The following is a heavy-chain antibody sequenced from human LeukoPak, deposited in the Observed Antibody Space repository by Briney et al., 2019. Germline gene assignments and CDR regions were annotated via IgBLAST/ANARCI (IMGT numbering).Heavy chain of an antibody. CDR2: ISGSGGST. D-gene: IGHD3-9*01. CDR1: GFTFSSYA. Sequence: GGSLRLSCAASGFTFSSYAMSWVRQAPGKGLEWVSAISGSGGSTYYADSAKGRFTISRDNSKNTLYLQMNSLRAEDTAVYYCAKSFVLGYYDILTGPPYYYYYYMDVWGKGTTVTVSS. CDR3: AKSFVLGYYDILTGPPYYYYYYMDV. V-gene: IGHV3-23*01. J-gene: IGHJ6*03.